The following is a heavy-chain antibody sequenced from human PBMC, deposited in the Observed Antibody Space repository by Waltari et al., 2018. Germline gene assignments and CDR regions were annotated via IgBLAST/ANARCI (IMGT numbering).Heavy chain of an antibody. Sequence: EVQLLESGGGLAQPGGSLRISCAGSGLIISDYARSWVRQAPGGGREWGSTQGGKAGGAYYADSVKGRFTISRDNSKNTVYLQMTSLRPEDKAVYYCARDRQVHPFYGLDVWGQGTTVTVS. CDR1: GLIISDYA. CDR2: QGGKAGGA. J-gene: IGHJ6*02. V-gene: IGHV3-23*01. CDR3: ARDRQVHPFYGLDV.